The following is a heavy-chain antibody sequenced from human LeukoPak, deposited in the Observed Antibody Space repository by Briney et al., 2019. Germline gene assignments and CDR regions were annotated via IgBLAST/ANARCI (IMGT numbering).Heavy chain of an antibody. CDR1: GFTFDDYG. D-gene: IGHD2-15*01. CDR3: AKSKVVAATMGRFDY. J-gene: IGHJ4*02. Sequence: GGSLRLSCAASGFTFDDYGMSWVRQAPGKGLEWVSGINWNGGSTGYADSVKGRFTISRDNSKNTLYLQMNSLRAEDTAVYYCAKSKVVAATMGRFDYWGQGTLVTVSS. V-gene: IGHV3-20*04. CDR2: INWNGGST.